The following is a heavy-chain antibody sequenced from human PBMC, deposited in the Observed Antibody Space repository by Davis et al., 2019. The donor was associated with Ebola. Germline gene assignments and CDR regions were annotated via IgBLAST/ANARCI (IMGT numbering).Heavy chain of an antibody. CDR2: IMGAGTTT. D-gene: IGHD1-1*01. J-gene: IGHJ5*01. CDR1: GGSLWGYF. Sequence: MPSETLSLTCGVSGGSLWGYFWTWIRQSPGEGLEWLGEIMGAGTTTNYNPSLKNRVSISLDTLKNQFSLNLHFVTAADTAVYYCARATLNSVSDSGLGYNHIDSWGQGTLVTVSS. V-gene: IGHV4-34*12. CDR3: ARATLNSVSDSGLGYNHIDS.